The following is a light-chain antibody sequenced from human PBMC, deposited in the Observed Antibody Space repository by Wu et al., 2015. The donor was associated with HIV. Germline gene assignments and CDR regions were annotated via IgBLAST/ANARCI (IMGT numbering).Light chain of an antibody. CDR2: GAS. CDR3: QQYISSPWT. V-gene: IGKV3-20*01. CDR1: QSVSSSF. Sequence: EIVLTQSPGTLSLSPGERATLSCRASQSVSSSFLAWYQQKPGQAPRLLIYGASSRATGIPDRFSGSGSGTDFTLTISRLEPEDFAVCYCQQYISSPWTFGQGTKVEIK. J-gene: IGKJ1*01.